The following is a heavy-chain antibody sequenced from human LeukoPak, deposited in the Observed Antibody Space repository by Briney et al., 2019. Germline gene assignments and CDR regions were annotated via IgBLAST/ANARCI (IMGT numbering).Heavy chain of an antibody. CDR3: AKDGPTAIPSWFDP. CDR1: GFNFTNYA. Sequence: GGSLRLSCAASGFNFTNYAINWVRQAPGRGLEWVSLISSSGGSTYYAGSVKGRFTISRDNSKNTLYLQMNSLRAEDTAIYYCAKDGPTAIPSWFDPWGQGTLVTVSS. D-gene: IGHD2-21*02. J-gene: IGHJ5*02. CDR2: ISSSGGST. V-gene: IGHV3-23*01.